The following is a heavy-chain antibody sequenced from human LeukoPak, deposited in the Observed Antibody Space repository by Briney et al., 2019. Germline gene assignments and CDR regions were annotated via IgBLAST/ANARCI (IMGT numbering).Heavy chain of an antibody. J-gene: IGHJ4*02. CDR1: GGSFSGYY. V-gene: IGHV4-34*01. CDR2: INHSGST. Sequence: PSETLSLTCAVYGGSFSGYYWSWIRQPPGKGLEWIGEINHSGSTNYNPSLKSRVTISVDTSKNQFSLKLSSVTAADTAVYYCATQGATTSFDYWGQGTLATVSS. CDR3: ATQGATTSFDY. D-gene: IGHD1-26*01.